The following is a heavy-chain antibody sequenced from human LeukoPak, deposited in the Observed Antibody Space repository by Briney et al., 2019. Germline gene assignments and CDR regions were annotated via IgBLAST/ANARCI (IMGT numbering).Heavy chain of an antibody. Sequence: GGSLRLSCSAYGFTFSSYDMHWVRQAQGKELEYVSAISSSGGSTYYADSVKGRFTISRDNSKNTLYLQMSSLRAEDTAVYYCVKDQSGDYGLHHYFDYWGQGTLVTVSS. D-gene: IGHD4-17*01. CDR3: VKDQSGDYGLHHYFDY. CDR2: ISSSGGST. CDR1: GFTFSSYD. V-gene: IGHV3-64D*09. J-gene: IGHJ4*02.